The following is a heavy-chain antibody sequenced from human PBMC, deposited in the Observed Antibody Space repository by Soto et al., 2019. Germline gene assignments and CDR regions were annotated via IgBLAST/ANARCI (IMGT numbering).Heavy chain of an antibody. CDR2: ISYDGSNK. D-gene: IGHD4-17*01. V-gene: IGHV3-30-3*01. CDR1: AFTFSSYA. CDR3: ARATTTVVTPFYFDY. Sequence: QVQLVESGGGVVQPGRSLRLSCAASAFTFSSYAMHWVRQAPGKGLEWVAVISYDGSNKYYADSVKGRFTISRDNSKNTLYLQMNSLRAEDTAVYYCARATTTVVTPFYFDYWGQGTLGTVSS. J-gene: IGHJ4*02.